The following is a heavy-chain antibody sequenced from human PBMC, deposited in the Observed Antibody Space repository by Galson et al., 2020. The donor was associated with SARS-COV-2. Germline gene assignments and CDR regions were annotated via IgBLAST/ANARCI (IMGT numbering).Heavy chain of an antibody. D-gene: IGHD2-2*01. CDR2: ISSNGGTS. CDR3: LSYSSTRQNH. Sequence: GESLKISCSASGFIFSDYAMHWVRQAPGKGLEYVSAISSNGGTSFYADSVNGRFTMSRDNSKNMFYLQMTALRLEDTAFYYCLSYSSTRQNHWGQGTLVTVFS. CDR1: GFIFSDYA. J-gene: IGHJ5*02. V-gene: IGHV3-64D*06.